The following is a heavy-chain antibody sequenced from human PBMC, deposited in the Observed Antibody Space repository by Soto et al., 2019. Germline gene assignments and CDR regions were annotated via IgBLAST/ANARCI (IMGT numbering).Heavy chain of an antibody. V-gene: IGHV3-9*01. Sequence: EVQLVESGGGLVQPGRSLRLSCAASGFTFDDYAMHWVRQAPGKGLEWVSGISWNSGSIGYADSVKGRFTISRDNAKNSLYLQMNSLRAEDTALYYCAKGAYSSGWTDAFDIWGQGTMVTVSS. D-gene: IGHD6-19*01. CDR1: GFTFDDYA. CDR2: ISWNSGSI. J-gene: IGHJ3*02. CDR3: AKGAYSSGWTDAFDI.